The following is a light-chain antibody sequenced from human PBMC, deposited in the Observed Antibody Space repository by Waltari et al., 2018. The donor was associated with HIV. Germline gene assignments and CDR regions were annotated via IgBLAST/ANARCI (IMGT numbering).Light chain of an antibody. Sequence: DIVMTQSPDSLVVSLGERATINRKTSQSALYSSNNKNYLAWYQQKPGQPPKLLIYWASTRESGVPDRFSGSGSGTDFTLTISSLQAEDVAVYYCQQYYSTPRTFGQGTKLEIK. J-gene: IGKJ2*01. V-gene: IGKV4-1*01. CDR2: WAS. CDR3: QQYYSTPRT. CDR1: QSALYSSNNKNY.